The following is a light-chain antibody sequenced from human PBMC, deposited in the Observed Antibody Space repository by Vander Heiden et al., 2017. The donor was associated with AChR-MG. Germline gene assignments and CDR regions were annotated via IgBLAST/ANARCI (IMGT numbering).Light chain of an antibody. V-gene: IGLV1-44*01. CDR2: GNN. J-gene: IGLJ2*01. CDR1: SSNIGTHA. CDR3: ASWDDSLTGLH. Sequence: QSVLTQPPSASETPGQRVTISCSGSSSNIGTHAVNWYQRLPGTAPRLRIYGNNQRPSGVPDRFSGSKSGTSASLAISGLQSEDEADYYCASWDDSLTGLHFGGGTKLTVL.